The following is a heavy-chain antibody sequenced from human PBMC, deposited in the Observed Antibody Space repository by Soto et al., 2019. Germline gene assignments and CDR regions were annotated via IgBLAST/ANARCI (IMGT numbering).Heavy chain of an antibody. Sequence: SVKVSCKASGGTFSSYAISWVRQAPGQGLEWMGGIIPIFGTANYAQKFQGRVTITADKSTSTAYMELSSLRSEDTAVYYCASSPHGEKQLLSVHWFDPWGQGTLVTVSS. V-gene: IGHV1-69*06. J-gene: IGHJ5*02. CDR2: IIPIFGTA. CDR1: GGTFSSYA. D-gene: IGHD2-2*01. CDR3: ASSPHGEKQLLSVHWFDP.